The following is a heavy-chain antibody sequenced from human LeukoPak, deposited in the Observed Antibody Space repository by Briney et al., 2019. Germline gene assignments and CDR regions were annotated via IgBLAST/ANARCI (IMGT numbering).Heavy chain of an antibody. CDR2: ISFDGSNK. CDR1: RFTFSDCG. V-gene: IGHV3-30*18. J-gene: IGHJ4*02. D-gene: IGHD4-23*01. Sequence: PGGSLRLSCTASRFTFSDCGMQWVRQAPGNGLEWVAFISFDGSNKYYADSEKGRFTISRDNSKNTLYLQMNSLRTEDTAVYYCAKELDYGGNSPFHYWGQGTLVTVSS. CDR3: AKELDYGGNSPFHY.